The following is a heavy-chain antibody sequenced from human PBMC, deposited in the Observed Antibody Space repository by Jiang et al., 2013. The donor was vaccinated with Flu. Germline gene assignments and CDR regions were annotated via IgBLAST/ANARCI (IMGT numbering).Heavy chain of an antibody. CDR3: ARGHDSGWSDFDY. V-gene: IGHV4-61*02. D-gene: IGHD6-19*01. CDR2: LYSSGRT. J-gene: IGHJ4*02. CDR1: GGSISSGNFY. Sequence: PGLVKPSQTVSLTCTVSGGSISSGNFYWSWIRQPAGKGLEWIGRLYSSGRTNYNPSLKSRVTISLDASRNQVSLSLSSVTAADTAVYFCARGHDSGWSDFDYWGRGTLLTVSS.